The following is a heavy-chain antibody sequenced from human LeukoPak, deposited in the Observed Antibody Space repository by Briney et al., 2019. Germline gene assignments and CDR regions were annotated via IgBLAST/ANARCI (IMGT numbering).Heavy chain of an antibody. V-gene: IGHV3-53*01. CDR3: ARARRDGYNSVGFQH. D-gene: IGHD5-24*01. Sequence: GGSLRLSCTVSGFTVSSNSMSWVRQAPGKGLEWVSVIYSGGSTYYADSVKGRFTISRDNSKNTLYLQMNSLRAEDTAVYYCARARRDGYNSVGFQHWGQGTLVTVSS. J-gene: IGHJ1*01. CDR1: GFTVSSNS. CDR2: IYSGGST.